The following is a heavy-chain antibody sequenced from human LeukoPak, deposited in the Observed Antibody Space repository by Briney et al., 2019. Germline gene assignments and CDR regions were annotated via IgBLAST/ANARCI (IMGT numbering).Heavy chain of an antibody. D-gene: IGHD2-2*01. Sequence: SQTLSLTCAVSGASISSGGYSWSWLRQPPGKGLEWMGYIFHSGSTYYNPSLKSRVTISVDRSNNQFSLKLTSVTAADTAVYYCARGSLYCSSTSCYDYWGQGTLVTVSS. CDR2: IFHSGST. CDR3: ARGSLYCSSTSCYDY. J-gene: IGHJ4*02. V-gene: IGHV4-30-2*01. CDR1: GASISSGGYS.